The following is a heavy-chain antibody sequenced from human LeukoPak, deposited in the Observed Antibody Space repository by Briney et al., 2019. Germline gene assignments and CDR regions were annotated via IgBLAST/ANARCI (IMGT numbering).Heavy chain of an antibody. J-gene: IGHJ4*02. Sequence: PSETLSLTCTVSGGSISSSNYYWGWIRQPPVKGLEWIGSIYYGGSTYYNPSLKSRVTISVDTSKNQFSLKLSSVTAADTAVYYCARANYYDSSGVRYWGQGTLVTVSS. CDR2: IYYGGST. CDR1: GGSISSSNYY. CDR3: ARANYYDSSGVRY. D-gene: IGHD3-22*01. V-gene: IGHV4-39*07.